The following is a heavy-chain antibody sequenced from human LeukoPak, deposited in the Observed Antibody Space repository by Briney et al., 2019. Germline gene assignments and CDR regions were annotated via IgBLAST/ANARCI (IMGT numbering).Heavy chain of an antibody. D-gene: IGHD3-10*01. CDR1: GGSFSGYY. V-gene: IGHV3-53*01. CDR2: VYSGGST. CDR3: AKDRLGALLYFDI. J-gene: IGHJ3*02. Sequence: PSETLPLTCAVYGGSFSGYYWSWVRQAPGKGLEWVAVVYSGGSTYYADSVKGRFTISRDNSKNTLYLQMNSLRAEDTAVYYCAKDRLGALLYFDIWGQGTMVTVSS.